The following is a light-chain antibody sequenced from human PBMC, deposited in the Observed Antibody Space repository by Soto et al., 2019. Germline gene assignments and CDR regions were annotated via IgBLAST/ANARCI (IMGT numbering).Light chain of an antibody. V-gene: IGKV3-20*01. CDR3: QQYRNSPLLT. J-gene: IGKJ4*01. CDR1: QSLTSVY. Sequence: EIVLTQSPGTLSLSPGERATLSCRASQSLTSVYLAWYQQTPGQAPRLLMYGASSRAPGTPDRFSASVSGIDFTLPISSLEPEDFAVYYCQQYRNSPLLTFGGGTKVEIK. CDR2: GAS.